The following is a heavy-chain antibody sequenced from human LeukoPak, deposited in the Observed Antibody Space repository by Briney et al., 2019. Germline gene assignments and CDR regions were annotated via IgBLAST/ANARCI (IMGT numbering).Heavy chain of an antibody. CDR1: GFTFSRYW. CDR3: ASYLTSIPSGMDV. V-gene: IGHV3-74*01. J-gene: IGHJ6*02. CDR2: ISTDGSSS. Sequence: QPGGSLRLSCAASGFTFSRYWMHWLRQGPGKGLVWVPRISTDGSSSTYADSVKGRFTISRDNGKNTLYLQMNSLRAEDTAVYYCASYLTSIPSGMDVWGQGTTVIVSS. D-gene: IGHD2/OR15-2a*01.